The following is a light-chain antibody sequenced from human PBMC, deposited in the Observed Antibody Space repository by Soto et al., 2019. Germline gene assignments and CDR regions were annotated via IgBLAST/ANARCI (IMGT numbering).Light chain of an antibody. CDR2: AAS. V-gene: IGKV3-20*01. CDR1: QSVTSNY. Sequence: EIVLTQSPGTLSLSPGDRATLSCRASQSVTSNYLTWHQQRPGQAPRPLIYAASSRATGIPDRFSGSGSGTDFTHTISRLEPEDFAVYYCQQYGSSPLTFGQGTKVEIK. J-gene: IGKJ1*01. CDR3: QQYGSSPLT.